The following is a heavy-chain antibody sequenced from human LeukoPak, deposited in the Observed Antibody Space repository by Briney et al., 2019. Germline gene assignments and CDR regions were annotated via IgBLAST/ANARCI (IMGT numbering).Heavy chain of an antibody. CDR2: IYYSGST. CDR1: GGSISSGDYY. J-gene: IGHJ4*02. V-gene: IGHV4-30-4*01. D-gene: IGHD5-18*01. Sequence: SETLSPTCTVSGGSISSGDYYWSWIRQPPGKGLEWIGYIYYSGSTYYNPSLKSRVTISVDTSKNQFSLKLSSVTTADTAVYYCARGWRYGLAYWGQGTLVTVSS. CDR3: ARGWRYGLAY.